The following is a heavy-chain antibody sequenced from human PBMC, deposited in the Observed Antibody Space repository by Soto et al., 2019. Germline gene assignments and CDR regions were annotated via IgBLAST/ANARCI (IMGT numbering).Heavy chain of an antibody. CDR3: ARGRRVWALLLFCEATPNWFDP. CDR2: INPNSGGT. CDR1: GYTFTGYY. J-gene: IGHJ5*02. D-gene: IGHD3-3*01. V-gene: IGHV1-2*04. Sequence: ASVKVSCKASGYTFTGYYMHWVRQAPGQGLEWMGWINPNSGGTNYAQKFQGWVTMTRDTSISTAYMELSRLRSDDTAVYYCARGRRVWALLLFCEATPNWFDPWGQGDLVTVSS.